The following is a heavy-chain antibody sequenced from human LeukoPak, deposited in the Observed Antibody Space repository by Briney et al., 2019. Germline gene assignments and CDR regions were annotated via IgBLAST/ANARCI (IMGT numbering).Heavy chain of an antibody. Sequence: PPETLSLTCTVSGGSISSSSYYWGWIRQPPGKGLEWIGSIYYSGSTYYNPSLKSRVTISVDTSKNQFSLKLSSVTAADTAVYYCARQGYGDSSSWFYFDYWGQGTLVTVSS. CDR1: GGSISSSSYY. J-gene: IGHJ4*02. V-gene: IGHV4-39*01. CDR2: IYYSGST. CDR3: ARQGYGDSSSWFYFDY. D-gene: IGHD6-13*01.